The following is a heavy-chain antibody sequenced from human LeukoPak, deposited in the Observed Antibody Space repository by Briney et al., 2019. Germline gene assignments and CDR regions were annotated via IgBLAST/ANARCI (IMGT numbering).Heavy chain of an antibody. CDR3: ATDSGNAFDI. CDR2: INHSEDT. Sequence: PSETLSLTCAVYGGSFSGYYWSWIRQPPGKGLEWIGEINHSEDTNYNPSLKSRVTISVDTSKNQFSLKLSSVTAADTAVYYCATDSGNAFDIWGQGTMVTVSS. CDR1: GGSFSGYY. V-gene: IGHV4-34*01. J-gene: IGHJ3*02. D-gene: IGHD1-26*01.